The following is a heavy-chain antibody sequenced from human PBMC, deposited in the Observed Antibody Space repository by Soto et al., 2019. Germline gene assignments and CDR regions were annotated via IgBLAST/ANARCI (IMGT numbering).Heavy chain of an antibody. CDR1: GYTFTGHA. D-gene: IGHD2-15*01. J-gene: IGHJ4*02. V-gene: IGHV1-3*01. CDR3: ARGTHSGAYLIDY. Sequence: QVQLVQSGAEGKMPGASVKVSCKTSGYTFTGHAMHWMRQAPGRRLEWMGWLNAGNGYTQYSQKLQGRLTITRDTPAYTGYMELTGLISEDTAVYYCARGTHSGAYLIDYWGQGTLVTVSS. CDR2: LNAGNGYT.